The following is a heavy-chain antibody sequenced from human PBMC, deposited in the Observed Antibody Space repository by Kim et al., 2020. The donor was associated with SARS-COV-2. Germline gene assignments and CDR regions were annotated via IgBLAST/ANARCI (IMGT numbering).Heavy chain of an antibody. CDR2: IYYSGST. Sequence: SETLSLTCTVSGGSISSYYWSWIRQPPGKGLEWIGYIYYSGSTNYNPSLKSRVTISVDTSKNQFSLKLSSVTAADTAVYYCARVQRWYLNLGSWAPFDPWGQGTLVTVSS. CDR3: ARVQRWYLNLGSWAPFDP. CDR1: GGSISSYY. V-gene: IGHV4-59*01. D-gene: IGHD2-15*01. J-gene: IGHJ5*02.